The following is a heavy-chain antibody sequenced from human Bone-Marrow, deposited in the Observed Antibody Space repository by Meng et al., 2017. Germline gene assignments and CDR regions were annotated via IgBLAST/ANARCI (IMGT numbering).Heavy chain of an antibody. CDR1: GFTFSSYS. CDR2: ISSSSSYI. D-gene: IGHD1-1*01. Sequence: GESLKISCAASGFTFSSYSMNWVRQAPGKGLEWVPSISSSSSYIYYADSVKGRFTISRDNAKNSLYLQMNSLRAEDTAVYYCARVCGVERRRWLSNDAFDIWGQGTMVTVS. V-gene: IGHV3-21*01. CDR3: ARVCGVERRRWLSNDAFDI. J-gene: IGHJ3*02.